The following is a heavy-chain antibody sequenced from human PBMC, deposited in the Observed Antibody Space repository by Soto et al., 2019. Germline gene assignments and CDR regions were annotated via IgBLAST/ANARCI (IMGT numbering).Heavy chain of an antibody. CDR3: AKDFVAAAAGTVGY. J-gene: IGHJ4*02. CDR1: GFTFSSYA. Sequence: VGSLRLSCAASGFTFSSYAMSWVRQAPGKGLEWVSAISGSGGSTYYADSVKGRFTISRDNSKNTLYLQMNSLRAEDTAVYYCAKDFVAAAAGTVGYWGQGTLVTVSS. D-gene: IGHD6-13*01. V-gene: IGHV3-23*01. CDR2: ISGSGGST.